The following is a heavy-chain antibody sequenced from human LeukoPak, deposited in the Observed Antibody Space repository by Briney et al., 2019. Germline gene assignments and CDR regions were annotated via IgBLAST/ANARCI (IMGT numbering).Heavy chain of an antibody. Sequence: PSETLSLTCTVSGGSISSYYWSWIRQPPGKGLEWIGYIYYSGSTNYNPSLKSRVTISVDKSKNQFSLKLSSVTAADTAVYYCARDRGRITIFGVVIKQYNWLDPWGQGTLVTVSS. J-gene: IGHJ5*02. D-gene: IGHD3-3*01. V-gene: IGHV4-59*12. CDR3: ARDRGRITIFGVVIKQYNWLDP. CDR1: GGSISSYY. CDR2: IYYSGST.